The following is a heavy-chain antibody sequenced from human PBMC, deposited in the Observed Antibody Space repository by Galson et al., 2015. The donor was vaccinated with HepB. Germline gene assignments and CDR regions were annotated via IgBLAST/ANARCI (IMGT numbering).Heavy chain of an antibody. J-gene: IGHJ4*02. V-gene: IGHV3-49*04. D-gene: IGHD3-16*01. CDR3: TRVKDHSDVVAGTIGGFDY. CDR2: IRSEPYGGTT. CDR1: GFTFGDYA. Sequence: SLRLSCATSGFTFGDYAMNWVRQAPGKGLEWVGFIRSEPYGGTTEYAASVKGRFIISRDASKSIAYLQLNSLKTEDTAVYYCTRVKDHSDVVAGTIGGFDYWGQGVLVTVSS.